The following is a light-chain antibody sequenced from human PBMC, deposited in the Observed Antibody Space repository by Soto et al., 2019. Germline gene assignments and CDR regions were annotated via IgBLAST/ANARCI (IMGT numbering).Light chain of an antibody. J-gene: IGKJ1*01. CDR2: KTS. CDR3: QYYNNYCWT. CDR1: QDISNY. Sequence: DIQMTQSPSSLSASVGDRVTITCQASQDISNYLNWYQQRPGKAPKFLIYKTSNLESGVPSRFSGSGSGTEFTLTISSLQPDDFATYYCQYYNNYCWTFGQGTKVEIK. V-gene: IGKV1-5*03.